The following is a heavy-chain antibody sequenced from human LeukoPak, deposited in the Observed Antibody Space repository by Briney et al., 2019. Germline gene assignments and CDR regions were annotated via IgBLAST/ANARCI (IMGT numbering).Heavy chain of an antibody. Sequence: ASVKVSCKASGYTFTSYDINWVRQATGQGLEWMGWTNPNSGNTGYAQKFQGRVTITRNTSISTAYMELSSLRSEDTAVYYCARNSGSSTNAFDIWGQGTMVTVSS. CDR3: ARNSGSSTNAFDI. V-gene: IGHV1-8*03. CDR2: TNPNSGNT. D-gene: IGHD1-26*01. CDR1: GYTFTSYD. J-gene: IGHJ3*02.